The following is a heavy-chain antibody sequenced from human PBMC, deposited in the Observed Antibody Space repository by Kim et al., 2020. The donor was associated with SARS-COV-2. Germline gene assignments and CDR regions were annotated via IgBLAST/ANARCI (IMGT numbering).Heavy chain of an antibody. J-gene: IGHJ4*02. CDR1: GYTFTSYY. CDR2: INPSGGST. V-gene: IGHV1-46*01. D-gene: IGHD3-10*01. Sequence: ASVKVSCKASGYTFTSYYMHWVRQAPGQGLEWMGIINPSGGSTSYAQKFQGRVTMTRDTSTSTVYMELSSLRSEDTAVYYCVPETDRDGYGSGRGFDYWGQGTLITVSS. CDR3: VPETDRDGYGSGRGFDY.